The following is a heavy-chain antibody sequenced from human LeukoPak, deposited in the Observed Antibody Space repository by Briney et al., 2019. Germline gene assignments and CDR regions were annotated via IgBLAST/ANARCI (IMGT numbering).Heavy chain of an antibody. CDR3: ARHEYSSSSKPFDY. V-gene: IGHV4-39*01. CDR1: GGSISSSSYY. D-gene: IGHD6-6*01. CDR2: IYYSGST. Sequence: SETLSLTCTVSGGSISSSSYYGGWIRQPPGKGLEWIGSIYYSGSTYYNPSLKSRVTMSVDTSKNQFSLKLSSVTAADTAVYYCARHEYSSSSKPFDYWGQGTLVTVSS. J-gene: IGHJ4*02.